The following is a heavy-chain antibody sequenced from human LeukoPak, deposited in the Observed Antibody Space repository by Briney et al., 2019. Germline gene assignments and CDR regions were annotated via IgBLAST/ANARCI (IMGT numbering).Heavy chain of an antibody. CDR1: GYTFTSYY. D-gene: IGHD3-22*01. V-gene: IGHV1-46*01. Sequence: ASVKVSCKASGYTFTSYYMHWVRQAPGQGLEWMGIINPSGGSASYAQKFQGRVTMTRDTSISTAYMELSRLRSDDTAVYYCARDYYDSSGYYYLRWFDPWGQGTLVTVSS. CDR2: INPSGGSA. J-gene: IGHJ5*02. CDR3: ARDYYDSSGYYYLRWFDP.